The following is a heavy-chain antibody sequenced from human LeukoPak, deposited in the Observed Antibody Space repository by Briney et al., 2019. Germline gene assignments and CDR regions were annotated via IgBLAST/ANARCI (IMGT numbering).Heavy chain of an antibody. Sequence: SETLSLTCSVSGGSLSTNYWSWIRQPAGKGLEWIGRIYISGSTNYNASLKRRVTMSVDMAKNQFSLKLRSVTAADTAVYYCARDDGLSDWFDPWGQGILVTVSS. J-gene: IGHJ5*02. CDR1: GGSLSTNY. CDR3: ARDDGLSDWFDP. V-gene: IGHV4-4*07. CDR2: IYISGST. D-gene: IGHD6-25*01.